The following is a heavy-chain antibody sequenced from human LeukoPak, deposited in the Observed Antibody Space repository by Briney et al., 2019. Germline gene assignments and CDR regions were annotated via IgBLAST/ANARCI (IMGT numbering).Heavy chain of an antibody. D-gene: IGHD2-2*01. J-gene: IGHJ4*02. V-gene: IGHV3-7*01. CDR2: INQLGNEK. CDR3: GRDRVVPAATFY. Sequence: GGSLRLSCAASGFTFSSYWMSWIRQAPGRGLEWVANINQLGNEKNYVDSVNGRFTISRNNVDDSLYLEMNSLRVEGTAVYYCGRDRVVPAATFYWGQGVLVTVSS. CDR1: GFTFSSYW.